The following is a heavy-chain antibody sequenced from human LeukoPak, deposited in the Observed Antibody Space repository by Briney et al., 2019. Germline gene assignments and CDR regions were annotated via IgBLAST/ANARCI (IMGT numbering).Heavy chain of an antibody. Sequence: GGSLRLSRAASGFTFSSYGMSWVRQAPGKGLEWVSAISGSGGSTYYADSVKGRFTISRDNSKNTLYLQMNSLRAEDTAVYYCAKLGLWFGEVVWYFDLWGRGTLVTVSS. J-gene: IGHJ2*01. CDR2: ISGSGGST. CDR3: AKLGLWFGEVVWYFDL. D-gene: IGHD3-10*01. V-gene: IGHV3-23*01. CDR1: GFTFSSYG.